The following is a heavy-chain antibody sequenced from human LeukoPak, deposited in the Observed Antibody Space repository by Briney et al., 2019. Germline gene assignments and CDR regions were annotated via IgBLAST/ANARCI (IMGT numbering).Heavy chain of an antibody. V-gene: IGHV1-24*01. CDR1: GYTFTSYG. Sequence: GASVKVSCKASGYTFTSYGISWVRQAPGKGLEWMGGFDPEDGETIYAQKFQGRVTMTEDTSTDTAYMELSSLRSEDTAVYYCARDRREYIAAAGPPDFDYWGQGTLVTVSS. D-gene: IGHD6-13*01. CDR2: FDPEDGET. J-gene: IGHJ4*02. CDR3: ARDRREYIAAAGPPDFDY.